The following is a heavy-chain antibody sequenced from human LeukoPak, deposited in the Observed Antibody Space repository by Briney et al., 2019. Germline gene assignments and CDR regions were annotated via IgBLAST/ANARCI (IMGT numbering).Heavy chain of an antibody. CDR1: GFTFSSYW. CDR3: AIDGYNYRYFDY. J-gene: IGHJ4*02. V-gene: IGHV3-74*01. D-gene: IGHD5-24*01. CDR2: INSDGSST. Sequence: GGSLRLSCAASGFTFSSYWMHWVRQAPGKGLVWVSRINSDGSSTSYADSVKGRFTISRDNSKNTLYLQMNSLRAEDTAQYYCAIDGYNYRYFDYWGQGTLVTVSS.